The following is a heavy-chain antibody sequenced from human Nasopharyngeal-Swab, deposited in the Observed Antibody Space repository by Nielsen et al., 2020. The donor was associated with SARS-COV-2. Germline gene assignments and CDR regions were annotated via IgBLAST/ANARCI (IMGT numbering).Heavy chain of an antibody. D-gene: IGHD3-22*01. J-gene: IGHJ4*02. V-gene: IGHV4-34*01. CDR3: ARGDSDSPDYSPRVFDY. CDR2: VNHGGST. Sequence: RQAPGKGLEWIGEVNHGGSTNSNPPLKSRVTMSVDTSKNQFSLNLGSVTAADTAVYYCARGDSDSPDYSPRVFDYWGQGSLVTVSS.